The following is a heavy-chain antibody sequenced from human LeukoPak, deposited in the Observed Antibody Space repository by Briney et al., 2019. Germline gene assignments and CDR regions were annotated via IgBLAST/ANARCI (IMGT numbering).Heavy chain of an antibody. D-gene: IGHD3-16*01. J-gene: IGHJ3*02. CDR1: GYTFAKFY. Sequence: VASVKVSCTASGYTFAKFYIHWVRQAPGQGLEWMGIINPSGGTTSYAQKFQGRVSMTRDTSTSTVYMELSSLRSEDTAVYYCARDNRGERTPGWGYGGFDIWGQGTMVSVSS. CDR2: INPSGGTT. V-gene: IGHV1-46*01. CDR3: ARDNRGERTPGWGYGGFDI.